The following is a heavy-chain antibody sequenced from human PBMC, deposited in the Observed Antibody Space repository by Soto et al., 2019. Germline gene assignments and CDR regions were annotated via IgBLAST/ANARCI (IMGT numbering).Heavy chain of an antibody. V-gene: IGHV4-4*02. J-gene: IGHJ6*02. D-gene: IGHD3-16*01. Sequence: QVQLQESGPGLVKPSETLSLTCTVSGAPITTTKWWAWVRLPPGKGLEWIGELSRGDERRSTPSLEGLFTMSLDKSNTHFSLKLTSVTAADKAIAYCATQTISYTWGVWGRGTSVTVSS. CDR1: GAPITTTKW. CDR3: ATQTISYTWGV. CDR2: LSRGDER.